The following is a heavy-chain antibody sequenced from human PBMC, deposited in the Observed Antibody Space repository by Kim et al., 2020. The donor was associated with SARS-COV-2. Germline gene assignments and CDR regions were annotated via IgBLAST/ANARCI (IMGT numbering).Heavy chain of an antibody. CDR1: GFTFSSYG. J-gene: IGHJ6*01. Sequence: GGSLRLSCAASGFTFSSYGMHWVRQAPGKGLEWVAVISYDGSNKYYADSVKGRFTISRDNSKNTLYLQMNSLRAEDTAVYYCAKEVVGATRGGYSYYGM. V-gene: IGHV3-30*18. CDR3: AKEVVGATRGGYSYYGM. CDR2: ISYDGSNK. D-gene: IGHD1-26*01.